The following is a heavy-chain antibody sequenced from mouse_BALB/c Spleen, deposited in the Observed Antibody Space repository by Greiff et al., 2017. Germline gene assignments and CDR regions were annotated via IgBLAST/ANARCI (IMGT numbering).Heavy chain of an antibody. CDR3: ARDLGGCDY. CDR2: ISSGGSYT. V-gene: IGHV5-9-4*01. CDR1: GFTFSSYA. J-gene: IGHJ2*01. D-gene: IGHD3-1*01. Sequence: EVHLVESGGGLVKPGGSLKLSCAASGFTFSSYAMSWVRQSPEKRLEWVAEISSGGSYTYYPDTVTGRFTISRDNAKNTLYLEMSSLRSEDTAMYYCARDLGGCDYGGQGTTLTVAS.